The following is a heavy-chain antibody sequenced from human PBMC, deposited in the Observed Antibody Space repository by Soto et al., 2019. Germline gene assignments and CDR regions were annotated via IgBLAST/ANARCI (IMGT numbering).Heavy chain of an antibody. CDR3: AKLKGWFGEIDY. V-gene: IGHV3-23*01. CDR2: ISGSGGST. D-gene: IGHD3-10*01. CDR1: GFTFSSYA. J-gene: IGHJ4*02. Sequence: EVQLLESGGGLVQPGGSLRLSCAASGFTFSSYAMSWVRQAPGKGLEWVSAISGSGGSTYYADSVKGRFTISRDKSKNTLYLQMSSLRAEDTAVYYCAKLKGWFGEIDYWGQGTLVTVSS.